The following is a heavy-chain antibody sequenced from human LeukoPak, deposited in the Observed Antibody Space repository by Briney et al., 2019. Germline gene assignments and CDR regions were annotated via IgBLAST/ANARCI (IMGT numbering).Heavy chain of an antibody. Sequence: GGSLRLSGAASAFTFSSYEMNWVRQAPGKGLEWVSYIRSSGRTTCYAASVKGRFTISSDNAKNSLYLQMNSLRAEDTAVYYCASDGYCSGGSCYGSPPFDYWGQGTLVTVSS. D-gene: IGHD2-15*01. V-gene: IGHV3-48*03. CDR2: IRSSGRTT. CDR1: AFTFSSYE. CDR3: ASDGYCSGGSCYGSPPFDY. J-gene: IGHJ4*02.